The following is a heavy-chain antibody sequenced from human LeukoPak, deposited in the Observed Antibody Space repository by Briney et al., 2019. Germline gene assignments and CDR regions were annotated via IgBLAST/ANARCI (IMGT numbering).Heavy chain of an antibody. CDR3: ARQGIMLTFGGVIVAGEYYFDS. Sequence: SETLSLTCTVSGGSINSSNFYWGWIRQPPGKGLEWIGSIYYTGNTYYNPSLRGRVTISVDMSKNQFSLQLSSVTAADTAVYFCARQGIMLTFGGVIVAGEYYFDSWGQGTLVTVSS. CDR2: IYYTGNT. D-gene: IGHD3-16*02. CDR1: GGSINSSNFY. J-gene: IGHJ4*02. V-gene: IGHV4-39*01.